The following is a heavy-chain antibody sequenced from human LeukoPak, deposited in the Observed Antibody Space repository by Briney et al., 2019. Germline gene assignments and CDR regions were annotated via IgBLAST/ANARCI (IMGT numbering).Heavy chain of an antibody. CDR3: ERDSLKTDTDY. Sequence: PGGSLRLSCAASGFTFSTYWMSWVRQAPGKGLEWVANIKEDGSETYYVDSLRGRFTISRDNLKNSLYMQINSLRAENTAVAYGERDSLKTDTDYWGQGTLVTVSS. J-gene: IGHJ4*02. D-gene: IGHD3-16*02. V-gene: IGHV3-7*01. CDR2: IKEDGSET. CDR1: GFTFSTYW.